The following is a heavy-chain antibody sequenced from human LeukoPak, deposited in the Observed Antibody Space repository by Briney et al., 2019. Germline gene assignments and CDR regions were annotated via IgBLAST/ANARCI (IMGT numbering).Heavy chain of an antibody. CDR1: GFTFSSYA. J-gene: IGHJ4*02. Sequence: PGGSLRLSCAASGFTFSSYAMSWVRQAPGKGLEWVSAISGSGGSTYYADSVKGRFTISRDNSKNTLYLQMNSPRAEDTAVYYCAKDMRDYVWGSYRYVSYTIDWGQGTLVTVSS. V-gene: IGHV3-23*01. D-gene: IGHD3-16*02. CDR3: AKDMRDYVWGSYRYVSYTID. CDR2: ISGSGGST.